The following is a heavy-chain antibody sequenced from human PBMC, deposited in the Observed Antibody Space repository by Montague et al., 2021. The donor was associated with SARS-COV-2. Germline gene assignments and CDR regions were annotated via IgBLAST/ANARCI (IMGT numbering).Heavy chain of an antibody. CDR3: ARLSSDIGGYFWFDP. J-gene: IGHJ5*02. CDR1: GGSISSGTW. Sequence: SETLSLTCAVSGGSISSGTWWTWVRQPPGKGLEWIGEISHSGGTNYSPSLKSRVTISVDKSKNQFSLNLNSVTAADTAVYYCARLSSDIGGYFWFDPWDQGTLVSVSS. V-gene: IGHV4-4*02. D-gene: IGHD1-26*01. CDR2: ISHSGGT.